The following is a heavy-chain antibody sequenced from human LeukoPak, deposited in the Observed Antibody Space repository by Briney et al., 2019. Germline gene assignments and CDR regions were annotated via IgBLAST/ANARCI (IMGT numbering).Heavy chain of an antibody. CDR2: IDYSGST. CDR3: ARLVHCSGGSCYSAGGRDWFDP. CDR1: GGSISSYY. J-gene: IGHJ5*02. D-gene: IGHD2-15*01. V-gene: IGHV4-59*08. Sequence: SGTLSLTCTVSGGSISSYYWNWIRQPPGKGLEWIGYIDYSGSTNYNPSLKSRVTISVDTSKNQFSLKLSSVTAADTAVYYCARLVHCSGGSCYSAGGRDWFDPWSQGTLVTVSS.